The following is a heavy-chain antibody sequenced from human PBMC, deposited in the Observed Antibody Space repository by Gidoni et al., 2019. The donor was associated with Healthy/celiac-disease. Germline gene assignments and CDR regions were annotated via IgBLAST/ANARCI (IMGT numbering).Heavy chain of an antibody. CDR3: AMKNYGSGSYHHFDY. D-gene: IGHD3-10*01. V-gene: IGHV3-21*01. CDR2: ISSSSSYI. J-gene: IGHJ4*02. Sequence: EVQLVESGGGLVKPGGSLRLSCAASGFTFSSYSMNWVRQAPGKGLAWVSSISSSSSYIYYADSVKGRFTISRDNAKNSLYLQMNSLRAEDTAVYYCAMKNYGSGSYHHFDYWGQGTLVTVSS. CDR1: GFTFSSYS.